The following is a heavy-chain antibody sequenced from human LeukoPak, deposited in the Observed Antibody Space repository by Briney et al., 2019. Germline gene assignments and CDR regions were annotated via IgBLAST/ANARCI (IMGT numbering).Heavy chain of an antibody. CDR1: GFTFDDYA. CDR2: ISWNSGNI. CDR3: VRDRSYGAFDY. D-gene: IGHD5-18*01. J-gene: IGHJ4*02. Sequence: PGRSLRLSCAASGFTFDDYAMHWVRQAPGKGLEWVSGISWNSGNIGYADSVKGRFTIFRDNAKNSLYLQMNSLRAEDTAFYHCVRDRSYGAFDYWGQGTLVTVSS. V-gene: IGHV3-9*01.